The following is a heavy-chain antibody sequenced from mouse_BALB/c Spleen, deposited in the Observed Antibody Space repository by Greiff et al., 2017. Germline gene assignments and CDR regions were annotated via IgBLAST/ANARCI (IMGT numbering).Heavy chain of an antibody. V-gene: IGHV1S81*02. CDR1: GYTFTSYY. D-gene: IGHD2-3*01. CDR2: INPSNGGT. J-gene: IGHJ3*01. CDR3: TRSGGYSAWFAY. Sequence: LVESGAELVKPGASVKLSCKASGYTFTSYYMYWVKQRPGQGLEWIGEINPSNGGTNFNEKFKSKATLTVDKSSSTAYMQLSSLTSEDSAVYYCTRSGGYSAWFAYWGQGTLVTVSA.